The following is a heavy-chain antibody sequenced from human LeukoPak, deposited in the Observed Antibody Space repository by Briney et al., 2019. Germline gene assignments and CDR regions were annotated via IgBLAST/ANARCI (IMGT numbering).Heavy chain of an antibody. Sequence: SETLSLTCAVYGGSFSGYFWEWIRQPPGKGLEWIGEINHSGTSNSNPFLKTRATISVDTSKNQFSLKLRSVTAADTAVYYCARALQENYVRGSFRPLRRYFDRWGRGTLVAVSS. CDR1: GGSFSGYF. J-gene: IGHJ2*01. V-gene: IGHV4-34*01. CDR3: ARALQENYVRGSFRPLRRYFDR. CDR2: INHSGTS. D-gene: IGHD3-16*02.